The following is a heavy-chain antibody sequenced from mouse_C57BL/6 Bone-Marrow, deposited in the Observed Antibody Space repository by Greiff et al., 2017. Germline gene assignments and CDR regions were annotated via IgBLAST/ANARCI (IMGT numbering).Heavy chain of an antibody. CDR2: IYPRDGST. Sequence: QVQLQQSGPELVKPGASVKLSCKASGYTFTSYDINWVKQRPGQGLEWIGWIYPRDGSTKYNEKFKGKATVTVDTSSSTAYMELHSLTSEDSAVYFCARAPFSVTTETDYWGQGTTLTVSS. V-gene: IGHV1-85*01. CDR3: ARAPFSVTTETDY. CDR1: GYTFTSYD. D-gene: IGHD1-1*01. J-gene: IGHJ2*01.